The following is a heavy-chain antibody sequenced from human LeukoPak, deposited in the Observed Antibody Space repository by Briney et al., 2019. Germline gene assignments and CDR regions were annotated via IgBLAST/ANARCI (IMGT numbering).Heavy chain of an antibody. D-gene: IGHD3-16*01. CDR1: GGSFSVYY. J-gene: IGHJ3*02. V-gene: IGHV4-34*01. Sequence: SETLSLTCAVYGGSFSVYYWSWIRQPPGKGLEWIGEINHSGSINYNPSLKSRVTISVDTSKNQFSLKLSSVTAADTAVYYCARFRPMIRAFDIWGQGTMVTVSS. CDR3: ARFRPMIRAFDI. CDR2: INHSGSI.